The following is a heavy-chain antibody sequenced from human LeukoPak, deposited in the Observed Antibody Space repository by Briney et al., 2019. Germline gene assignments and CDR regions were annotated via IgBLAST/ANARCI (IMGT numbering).Heavy chain of an antibody. Sequence: GGALRLSSAAPGFTFSSYAMSWVRQAPREGVEWVSAISTNGGSTYFAGSVEGRFTITRDNSKNTLSLQMNSLRPEDTAVYYCVKGSAGSRPYYFDYWGQGTLLTVSS. CDR2: ISTNGGST. V-gene: IGHV3-23*01. CDR3: VKGSAGSRPYYFDY. J-gene: IGHJ4*02. CDR1: GFTFSSYA. D-gene: IGHD6-13*01.